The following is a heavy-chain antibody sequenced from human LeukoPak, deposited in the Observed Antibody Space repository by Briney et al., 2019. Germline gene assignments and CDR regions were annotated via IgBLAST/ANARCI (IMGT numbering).Heavy chain of an antibody. V-gene: IGHV4-4*07. Sequence: SETLSLTCAVYGGSFSGYYWSWIRQPAGKGLEWIGRIYTSGSTNYNPSLKSRVTMSVDTSKNQFSLKLSSVTAADTAVYYCARDSDSSGYLNYFDYWGQGTLVTVSS. J-gene: IGHJ4*02. CDR3: ARDSDSSGYLNYFDY. CDR1: GGSFSGYY. D-gene: IGHD3-22*01. CDR2: IYTSGST.